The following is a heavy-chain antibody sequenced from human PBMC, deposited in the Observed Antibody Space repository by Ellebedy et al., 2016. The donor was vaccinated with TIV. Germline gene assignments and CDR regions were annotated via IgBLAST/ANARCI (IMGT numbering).Heavy chain of an antibody. D-gene: IGHD6-13*01. CDR3: ARHKQQLVIHNYYGLDV. Sequence: AASVKVSCKASGYTFTSYGISWVRQAPGQGLEWMGWISGHDGDTNYAQKLQGRVTMTTDTSTSTAYMELRSLRSDDTAVYYCARHKQQLVIHNYYGLDVWGQGTTVTVSS. J-gene: IGHJ6*02. CDR1: GYTFTSYG. CDR2: ISGHDGDT. V-gene: IGHV1-18*04.